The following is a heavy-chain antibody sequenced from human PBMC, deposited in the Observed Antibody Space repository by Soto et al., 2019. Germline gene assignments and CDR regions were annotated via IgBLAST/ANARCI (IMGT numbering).Heavy chain of an antibody. V-gene: IGHV3-23*01. CDR1: GFTFSRSG. Sequence: EVQLLESGGGLVQPGGSLRLSCAASGFTFSRSGMSWVRQAPGKGLEWVSSIGSSGATTYYADSVKGRFTIFRDNSRNTLYLQISSLRAEDTAIYYCAEVEAMRYWGQGTLVTVSS. J-gene: IGHJ4*02. CDR3: AEVEAMRY. D-gene: IGHD2-2*01. CDR2: IGSSGATT.